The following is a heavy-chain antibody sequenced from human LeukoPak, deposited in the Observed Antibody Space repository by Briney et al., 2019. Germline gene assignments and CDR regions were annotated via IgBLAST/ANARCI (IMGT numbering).Heavy chain of an antibody. CDR2: IYYSGST. D-gene: IGHD1-14*01. Sequence: SETLSLTCTVSGGSISSYYWSWIRQPPGKGLEWIGYIYYSGSTNYNPSLKSRVTISVDTSKNQFSLKLSSVTAADTAVYYCARGPEYWYFDLWGRGTLVTVSS. J-gene: IGHJ2*01. CDR3: ARGPEYWYFDL. CDR1: GGSISSYY. V-gene: IGHV4-59*08.